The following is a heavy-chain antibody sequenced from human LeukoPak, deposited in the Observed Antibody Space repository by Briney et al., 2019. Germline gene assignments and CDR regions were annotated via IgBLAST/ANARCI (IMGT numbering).Heavy chain of an antibody. D-gene: IGHD2/OR15-2a*01. CDR1: GFTFSIYA. CDR3: ARDTQYYYYTMDV. V-gene: IGHV3-30-3*01. J-gene: IGHJ6*02. CDR2: ISYDGSNK. Sequence: GGSLRLSCAASGFTFSIYAMHWVRQAPGKGLEWVAVISYDGSNKYYADSVKGRFSITRDNSKNTLYQQMNSLRAEDTAVYYCARDTQYYYYTMDVWGQGTTVTVSS.